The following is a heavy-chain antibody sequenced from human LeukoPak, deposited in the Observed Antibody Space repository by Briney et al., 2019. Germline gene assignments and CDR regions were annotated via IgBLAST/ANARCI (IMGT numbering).Heavy chain of an antibody. CDR1: GGPPSSYA. CDR3: GRDGRLGGIDF. V-gene: IGHV4-59*01. Sequence: KPSDTLSLPCPVPGGPPSSYAWTWTRQPPGRGLEWIGCIDYSGSNNFTTSLNSRVTLSVASSNNLYSLNLTSVAAADTAVYYCGRDGRLGGIDFWGQGALVTVSS. CDR2: IDYSGSN. J-gene: IGHJ4*02. D-gene: IGHD1-26*01.